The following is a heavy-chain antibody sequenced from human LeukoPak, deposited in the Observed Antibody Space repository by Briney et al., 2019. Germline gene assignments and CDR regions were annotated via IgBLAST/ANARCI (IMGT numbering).Heavy chain of an antibody. CDR2: INHSGST. J-gene: IGHJ3*02. Sequence: SETLSLTCAVYGGSFSRYYWSWIRQPPGKGLEWIGEINHSGSTNYNPSLKSRVTISVDTSKNQSSLKLSSVTAADTAVYYCASGWRADAFDIWGQGTMVTVSS. V-gene: IGHV4-34*01. CDR1: GGSFSRYY. CDR3: ASGWRADAFDI.